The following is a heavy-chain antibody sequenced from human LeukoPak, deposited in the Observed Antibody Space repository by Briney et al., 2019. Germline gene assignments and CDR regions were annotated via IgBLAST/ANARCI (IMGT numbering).Heavy chain of an antibody. CDR1: GYTLTELS. Sequence: ASVKVSCKVSGYTLTELSMHWVRQAPGKGLEWMGGFDPEDGETIYAQKFQGRVTMTEDTSTDTAYMELSSLRSEDTAVYYCATDDRSYHYFDYWGQGTLVTVSS. D-gene: IGHD1-26*01. V-gene: IGHV1-24*01. CDR2: FDPEDGET. CDR3: ATDDRSYHYFDY. J-gene: IGHJ4*02.